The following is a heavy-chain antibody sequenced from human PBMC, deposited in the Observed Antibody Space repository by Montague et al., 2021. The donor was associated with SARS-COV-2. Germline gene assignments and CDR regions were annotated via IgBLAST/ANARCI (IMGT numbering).Heavy chain of an antibody. CDR2: ISGGGSTT. D-gene: IGHD3-22*01. Sequence: SLRLSCAASGFTFNNFAMTWVRQAPGKGLEWVSAISGGGSTTHYADSVKGRFTISRDNSKNTLYLQMSCLRAEDTAIYYCAKEDSGGFYPDYWGQGTLVTVSS. J-gene: IGHJ4*02. V-gene: IGHV3-23*01. CDR3: AKEDSGGFYPDY. CDR1: GFTFNNFA.